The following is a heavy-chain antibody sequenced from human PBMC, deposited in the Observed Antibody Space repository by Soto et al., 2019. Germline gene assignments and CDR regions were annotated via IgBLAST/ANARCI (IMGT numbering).Heavy chain of an antibody. D-gene: IGHD2-15*01. Sequence: EVQLVESGGGLVQPGRSLRLSCTASGFTFGDYAMSWFRQAPGKGLEWLGLIRSKAYGGTTEYAASVKGRFTISRDDSQRIDSLQMNSLKTEDTDVYYGSRTLQGSGGSPHWGQGTMVTVSS. V-gene: IGHV3-49*03. CDR3: SRTLQGSGGSPH. J-gene: IGHJ3*01. CDR2: IRSKAYGGTT. CDR1: GFTFGDYA.